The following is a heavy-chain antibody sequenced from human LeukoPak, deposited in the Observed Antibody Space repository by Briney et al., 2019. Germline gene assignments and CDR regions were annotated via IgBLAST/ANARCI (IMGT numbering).Heavy chain of an antibody. Sequence: SETLSLTCTVSGCSISSYYWSWIRQPPGKGLEWIGYIYYSGSTNYNPSLKSRVTISVDTSKNQFSLKLSSVTAADTAVYYCARFGEDSYYYYYGMDVWGQGTTVTVSS. CDR1: GCSISSYY. CDR2: IYYSGST. D-gene: IGHD2-21*01. J-gene: IGHJ6*02. CDR3: ARFGEDSYYYYYGMDV. V-gene: IGHV4-59*08.